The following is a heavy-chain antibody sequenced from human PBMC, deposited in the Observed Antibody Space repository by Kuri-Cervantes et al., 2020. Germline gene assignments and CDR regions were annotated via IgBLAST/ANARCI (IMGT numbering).Heavy chain of an antibody. CDR2: MNPNSGNT. V-gene: IGHV1-8*01. J-gene: IGHJ4*02. CDR3: ARGSRSGFDVTIDY. D-gene: IGHD3-10*01. Sequence: ASVKVSCKASGYTFTSYDINWVRQATGQGLEWMGWMNPNSGNTGYAQKFQGRVTMTRNTSISTAYMELSSLRSEDTAVYYCARGSRSGFDVTIDYWGQGTLVTVSS. CDR1: GYTFTSYD.